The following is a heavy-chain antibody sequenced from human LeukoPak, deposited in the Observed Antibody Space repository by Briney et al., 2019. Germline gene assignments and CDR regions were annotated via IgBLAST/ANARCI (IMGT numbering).Heavy chain of an antibody. Sequence: PSETLSLTCAVSGYSISSGYYWGWIRQPPGKGLERIGSIYHSGSTYYNPSLKSRVTISVDTSKNQFSLKLSSVTAADTAVYYCARDLSIAAAEDYYYYGMDVWGKGTTVTVSS. CDR2: IYHSGST. V-gene: IGHV4-38-2*02. D-gene: IGHD6-13*01. CDR1: GYSISSGYY. CDR3: ARDLSIAAAEDYYYYGMDV. J-gene: IGHJ6*04.